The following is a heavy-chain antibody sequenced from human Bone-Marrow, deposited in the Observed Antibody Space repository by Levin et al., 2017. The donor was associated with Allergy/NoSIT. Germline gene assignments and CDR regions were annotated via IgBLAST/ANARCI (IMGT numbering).Heavy chain of an antibody. CDR1: GFTFSSYS. D-gene: IGHD3-16*01. V-gene: IGHV3-48*01. CDR2: ISSSSSTI. Sequence: GGSLRLSCAASGFTFSSYSMNWVRQAPGKGLEWVSYISSSSSTIYYADSVKGRFTISRDNAKNSLYLQMNSLRAEDTAVYYCARDKKLGYQLYYFDYWGQGTLVTVSS. J-gene: IGHJ4*02. CDR3: ARDKKLGYQLYYFDY.